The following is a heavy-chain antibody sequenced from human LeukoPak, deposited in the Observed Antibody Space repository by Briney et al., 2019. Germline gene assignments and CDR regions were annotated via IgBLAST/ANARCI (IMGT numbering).Heavy chain of an antibody. J-gene: IGHJ4*02. CDR1: GGSIRSSSSYY. D-gene: IGHD4/OR15-4a*01. CDR2: TYFGGSA. V-gene: IGHV4-39*01. Sequence: PSETLSLTCTVSGGSIRSSSSYYWGWIRQPPGKGLEWVGSTYFGGSAHYNPSLKSRVTISLDTSKNQLSLKLSSVTAADTAVYYCASPSGGADDYWGQGTLVTVSS. CDR3: ASPSGGADDY.